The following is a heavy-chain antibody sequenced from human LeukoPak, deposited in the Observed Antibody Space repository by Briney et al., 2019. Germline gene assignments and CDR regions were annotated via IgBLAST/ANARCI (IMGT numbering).Heavy chain of an antibody. Sequence: GGSLTLSCAASGFTFSSYSMNWVRQAPGKGLEWVSSISSSSSYIYYADSVKGRFTISRDNAKNSLYLQMNSLRAEDTAVYYCARKRGYCSGGSCYSDYWGQGTLVTVSS. CDR2: ISSSSSYI. CDR3: ARKRGYCSGGSCYSDY. V-gene: IGHV3-21*01. CDR1: GFTFSSYS. J-gene: IGHJ4*02. D-gene: IGHD2-15*01.